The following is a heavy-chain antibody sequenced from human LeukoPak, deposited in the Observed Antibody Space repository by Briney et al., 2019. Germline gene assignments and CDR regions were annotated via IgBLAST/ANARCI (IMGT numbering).Heavy chain of an antibody. CDR1: GFTFNRCW. CDR3: TSWGDTTAEYFQR. D-gene: IGHD2-21*02. CDR2: INPDGRDT. Sequence: GGSLRLSCVVSGFTFNRCWMNWVRQAPGKGLEWVANINPDGRDTYYVDSVKGRFTISRDNAQNSMYLQMNSLRVEDTAVYYCTSWGDTTAEYFQRWGQGTLVTVSS. J-gene: IGHJ1*01. V-gene: IGHV3-7*01.